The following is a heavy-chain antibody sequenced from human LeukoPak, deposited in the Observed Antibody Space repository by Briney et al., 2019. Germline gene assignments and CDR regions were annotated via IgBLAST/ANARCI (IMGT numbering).Heavy chain of an antibody. CDR1: GFTFSSYS. CDR2: ISSSSSYI. D-gene: IGHD3-10*01. Sequence: GGSLRLSCAASGFTFSSYSMNWVRQAPGKGLEWVSSISSSSSYIYYADSVEGRFTISRDNAKNSLYLQMNSLRAEDTAVYYCARGKLSYYGSGDYFDYWGQGTLVTVSS. J-gene: IGHJ4*02. CDR3: ARGKLSYYGSGDYFDY. V-gene: IGHV3-21*01.